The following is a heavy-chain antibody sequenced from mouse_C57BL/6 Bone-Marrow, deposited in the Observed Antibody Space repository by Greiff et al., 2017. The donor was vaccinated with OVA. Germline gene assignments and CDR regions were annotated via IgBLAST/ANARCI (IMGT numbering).Heavy chain of an antibody. V-gene: IGHV10-3*01. Sequence: DVKLVESGGGLVQPKGSLKLSCAASGFTFNTYAMHWVRQAPGKGLEWVARIRSKSSNYATYYADSVKDRFTISRDDSQSMLYLQMNNLKTEDTAMYYCVSRVVVESYWYFDVWGTGTTVTVSS. CDR3: VSRVVVESYWYFDV. D-gene: IGHD1-1*01. J-gene: IGHJ1*03. CDR1: GFTFNTYA. CDR2: IRSKSSNYAT.